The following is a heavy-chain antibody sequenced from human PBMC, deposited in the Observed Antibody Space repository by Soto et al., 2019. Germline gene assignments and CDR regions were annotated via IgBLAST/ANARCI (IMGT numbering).Heavy chain of an antibody. J-gene: IGHJ4*02. CDR1: GFTFSSYG. D-gene: IGHD3-3*01. Sequence: GGSLRLSCAASGFTFSSYGMHWVRQAPGKGLEWVSAISGSGGSTYYADSVKGRFTISRDNSKNTLYLQMNSLRAEDTAVYYCAKRYDFWSGSYFDYWGQGTLVTVSS. CDR3: AKRYDFWSGSYFDY. V-gene: IGHV3-23*01. CDR2: ISGSGGST.